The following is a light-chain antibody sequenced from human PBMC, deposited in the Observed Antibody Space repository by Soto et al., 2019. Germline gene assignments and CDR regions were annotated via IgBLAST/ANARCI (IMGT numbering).Light chain of an antibody. V-gene: IGKV3-15*01. Sequence: EIVMTQSPATLSVSPGERATLSCRASQSVSSNLAWFQQKPGQAPRLLIYQTSTRATGIPVRFSGNGSGTEFTLTISSLQSEDFAVYYCQQYNDRPGTFGQGTKVDIK. CDR1: QSVSSN. J-gene: IGKJ1*01. CDR3: QQYNDRPGT. CDR2: QTS.